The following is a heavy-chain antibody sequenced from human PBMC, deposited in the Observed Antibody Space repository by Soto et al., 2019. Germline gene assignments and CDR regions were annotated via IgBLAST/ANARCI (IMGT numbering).Heavy chain of an antibody. CDR2: IYSSGNT. V-gene: IGHV4-39*01. D-gene: IGHD3-22*01. CDR1: GGSSSSTSYY. Sequence: QLLLQESGPGLVKPSETLSLTCTVSGGSSSSTSYYWGWIRQPPGKGLEWIGSIYSSGNTYYNPALKSRGTISVDXXXSXXXXXXXXXXXXXXXXXXXXXXXXXXXGYYYAYWGQGTLVTVSS. J-gene: IGHJ4*02. CDR3: XXXXXXXXGYYYAY.